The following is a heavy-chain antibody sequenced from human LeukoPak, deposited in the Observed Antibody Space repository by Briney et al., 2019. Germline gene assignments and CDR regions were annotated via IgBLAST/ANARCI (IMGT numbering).Heavy chain of an antibody. J-gene: IGHJ4*02. CDR3: ARGPLSEPGIAVAGSFDY. CDR1: GYTFTSYD. Sequence: ASVKVSCKASGYTFTSYDINWVRQATGQGLEWMGRMNPNSGNTGYAQKFQGRVTITRNTSISTAYMELSSLRSEDTAVYYCARGPLSEPGIAVAGSFDYWGQGTLVTVSS. V-gene: IGHV1-8*03. D-gene: IGHD6-19*01. CDR2: MNPNSGNT.